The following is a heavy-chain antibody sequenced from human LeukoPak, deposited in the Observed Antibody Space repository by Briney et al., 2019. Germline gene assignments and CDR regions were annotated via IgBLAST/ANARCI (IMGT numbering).Heavy chain of an antibody. CDR1: GGSFSGYY. D-gene: IGHD3-3*01. CDR2: INHSGST. V-gene: IGHV4-34*01. J-gene: IGHJ4*02. Sequence: SETLSLTCAVYGGSFSGYYWSWIRQPPGKGLEWIGEINHSGSTNYNPSLKSRVTISVDTSKNQFSLKLSSVTAADTAVYYCASGEWSYDYWGQGTLVTVSS. CDR3: ASGEWSYDY.